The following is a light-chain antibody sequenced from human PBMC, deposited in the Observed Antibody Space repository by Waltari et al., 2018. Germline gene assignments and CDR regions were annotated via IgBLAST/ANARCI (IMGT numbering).Light chain of an antibody. Sequence: ELVLTQSPGTLSLSSGERATLSCRASRTVSSSYLAWYQQKPGQAPRLLIYGASSRATGIPDRFSGSGSRTYFTLTITRLEPEDFAVYYCQQYGSGYTFGQGTKLEIK. V-gene: IGKV3-20*01. CDR1: RTVSSSY. CDR2: GAS. J-gene: IGKJ2*01. CDR3: QQYGSGYT.